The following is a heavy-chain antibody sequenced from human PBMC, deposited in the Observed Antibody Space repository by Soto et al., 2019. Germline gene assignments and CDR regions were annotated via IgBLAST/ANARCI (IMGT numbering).Heavy chain of an antibody. V-gene: IGHV1-18*01. CDR1: GYTFTSYG. J-gene: IGHJ6*02. CDR3: ARDNLVLEWIDYYYYGMDV. D-gene: IGHD3-3*01. CDR2: ISAYNGNT. Sequence: GASVKVSCKASGYTFTSYGISWVRQAPGQGLEWMGWISAYNGNTNYAQKLQGRVTMTTDTSTSTAYMELRSLRSDDTAVHYCARDNLVLEWIDYYYYGMDVWGQGTTVTVSS.